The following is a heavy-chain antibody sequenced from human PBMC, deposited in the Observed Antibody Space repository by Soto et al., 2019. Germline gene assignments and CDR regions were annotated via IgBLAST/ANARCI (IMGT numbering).Heavy chain of an antibody. Sequence: PWGSLRLSCVASGFTFISYAISFFRHSPFQRLEWVATFSGGRDTTWHADSVKGRFTVSRDSSKNTLSLQMNSLRPEDTALYYCAKATSATCTGSICYSFDYWGQGTLVTVSS. V-gene: IGHV3-23*01. CDR3: AKATSATCTGSICYSFDY. CDR1: GFTFISYA. J-gene: IGHJ4*02. D-gene: IGHD2-21*01. CDR2: FSGGRDTT.